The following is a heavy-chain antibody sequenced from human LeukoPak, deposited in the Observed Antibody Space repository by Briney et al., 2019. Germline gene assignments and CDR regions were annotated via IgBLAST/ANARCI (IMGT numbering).Heavy chain of an antibody. Sequence: PGGYLRLYCAASGFIFSSYAMSWVRQAPGKGLEWVSAISGSGGSTYSADSVKGRFTISRDDSKNTLYLQMNSLTAEDTAVYYCAKDLYSSGWYYFDYWGQGTLVTVSS. V-gene: IGHV3-23*01. J-gene: IGHJ4*02. CDR1: GFIFSSYA. CDR2: ISGSGGST. D-gene: IGHD6-19*01. CDR3: AKDLYSSGWYYFDY.